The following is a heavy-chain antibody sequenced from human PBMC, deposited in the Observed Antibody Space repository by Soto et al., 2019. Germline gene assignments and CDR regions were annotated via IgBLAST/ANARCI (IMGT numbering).Heavy chain of an antibody. CDR1: GGSFSGYY. V-gene: IGHV4-34*01. J-gene: IGHJ4*02. Sequence: QVQLQQWGAGLLKPSETLSLTCAVYGGSFSGYYWSWIRQPPGKGLEWIGEITHSGGTSYNPSLKRRVTISIDTSKKQFYLKLTSVTAADTAVYYGASYASGRPGYWGQGTLVTVSS. CDR2: ITHSGGT. D-gene: IGHD3-10*01. CDR3: ASYASGRPGY.